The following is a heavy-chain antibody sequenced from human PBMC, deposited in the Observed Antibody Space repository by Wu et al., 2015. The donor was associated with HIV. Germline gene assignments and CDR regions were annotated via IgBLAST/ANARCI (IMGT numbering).Heavy chain of an antibody. V-gene: IGHV1-46*01. D-gene: IGHD3-22*01. Sequence: QVQLVQSGAEVKKPGSSVKVSCKASGGTFSSYAISWVRQAPGQGLEWMGIINPSGGSTSYAQKFQGRVTMTRDTSTSTVYMELSSLRSEDTAVYYCAKRRRGMGCTMIVVVIISTWGQGNXG. CDR3: AKRRRGMGCTMIVVVIIST. CDR1: GGTFSSYA. J-gene: IGHJ4*02. CDR2: INPSGGST.